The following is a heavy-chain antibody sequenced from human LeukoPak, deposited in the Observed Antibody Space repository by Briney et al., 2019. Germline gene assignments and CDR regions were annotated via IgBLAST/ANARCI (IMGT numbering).Heavy chain of an antibody. V-gene: IGHV3-53*01. CDR3: TRSRDGYNLGPSFDY. CDR2: IYSGGST. J-gene: IGHJ4*02. Sequence: PGGSLRLSCAASGFTVSINYMSWVRQAPGKGLEWVSVIYSGGSTYYADSVKGRFTISRDEPKNTLYLQMNSLRAEDTAVYYCTRSRDGYNLGPSFDYWGQGTLVTVSS. CDR1: GFTVSINY. D-gene: IGHD5-24*01.